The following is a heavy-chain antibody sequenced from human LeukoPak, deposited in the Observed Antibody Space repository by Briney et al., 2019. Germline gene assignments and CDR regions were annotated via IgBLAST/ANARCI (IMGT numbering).Heavy chain of an antibody. J-gene: IGHJ4*02. Sequence: SETLSLTCTVSGGSINSYYWNWIPQPPGKGLQWIGYIYSSGITSYNPSLKGRVTVSLDTSKNQVSLKLSSVTAADTAVYFCARGYSAHDGIFDYWGQGTLVTVSS. D-gene: IGHD1-26*01. CDR2: IYSSGIT. CDR1: GGSINSYY. V-gene: IGHV4-59*01. CDR3: ARGYSAHDGIFDY.